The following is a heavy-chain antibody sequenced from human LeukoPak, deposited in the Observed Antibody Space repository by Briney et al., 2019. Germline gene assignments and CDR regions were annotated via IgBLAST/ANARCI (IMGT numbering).Heavy chain of an antibody. D-gene: IGHD2-8*01. Sequence: SETLSLTCTVSGGSISSGGYYWSWIRQHPGKGLEWIGYIYYSGSTNYNPSLKSRVTISVDTSKNQFSLKLSSVTAADTAVYYCARDVPDCTNGVCYPCGMDVWGQGTTVTVSS. CDR3: ARDVPDCTNGVCYPCGMDV. J-gene: IGHJ6*02. CDR1: GGSISSGGYY. CDR2: IYYSGST. V-gene: IGHV4-61*08.